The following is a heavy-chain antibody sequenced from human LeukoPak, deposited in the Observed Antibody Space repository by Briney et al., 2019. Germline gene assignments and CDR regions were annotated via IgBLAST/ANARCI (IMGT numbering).Heavy chain of an antibody. V-gene: IGHV3-74*01. CDR1: GFTFSSYW. Sequence: GGSLRLSCAASGFTFSSYWMHWVRQAPGKGLVWVSRINTDGSSTSYADSVKGRFTISRDNAKNTLYLQMNSLRAEDTAVYYCAKQLVYYYYYTDVWGKGTTVTVSS. D-gene: IGHD6-6*01. CDR3: AKQLVYYYYYTDV. J-gene: IGHJ6*03. CDR2: INTDGSST.